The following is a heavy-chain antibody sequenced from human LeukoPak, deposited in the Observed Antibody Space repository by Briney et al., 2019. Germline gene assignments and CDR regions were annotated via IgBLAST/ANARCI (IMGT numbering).Heavy chain of an antibody. D-gene: IGHD6-13*01. CDR3: AKDQTGGIAAAGVYYFDY. V-gene: IGHV3-23*01. CDR2: ISGSGGRT. J-gene: IGHJ4*02. CDR1: GFTFSSYA. Sequence: PGGSLRLSCAASGFTFSSYAMSWVRQAPGQGLEWVSAISGSGGRTYYADSVKGRFTISRDNSKNTLYLQMNSLRAEDTAVYYCAKDQTGGIAAAGVYYFDYWGQGTLVTVSS.